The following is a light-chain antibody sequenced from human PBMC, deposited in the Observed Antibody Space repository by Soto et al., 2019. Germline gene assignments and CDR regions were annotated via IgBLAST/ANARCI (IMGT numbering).Light chain of an antibody. Sequence: TQSPGTLSLSPGERATLSCRASQSVATYYLAWYQQKPGKVPKLLIYAASTLQSGVPSRFSGSGSGTDFTLTISSLQPEDVATYYCQKYNSASLTFGGGTKVEIK. J-gene: IGKJ4*01. V-gene: IGKV1-27*01. CDR1: QSVATYY. CDR2: AAS. CDR3: QKYNSASLT.